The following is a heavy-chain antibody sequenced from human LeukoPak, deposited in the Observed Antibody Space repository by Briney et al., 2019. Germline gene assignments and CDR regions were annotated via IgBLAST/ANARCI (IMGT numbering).Heavy chain of an antibody. J-gene: IGHJ3*01. CDR1: GHTFTNYG. V-gene: IGHV1-18*01. CDR2: ISTYNGDT. D-gene: IGHD3-22*01. CDR3: ARERGYDSSGYYHDAFDV. Sequence: ASVKVSCKASGHTFTNYGISWVRQAPGQGLEWMGWISTYNGDTNYAQKLQGRVTMTTDTSTSTASMELRSLRSDDTAVYYCARERGYDSSGYYHDAFDVWGQGTMVTVSS.